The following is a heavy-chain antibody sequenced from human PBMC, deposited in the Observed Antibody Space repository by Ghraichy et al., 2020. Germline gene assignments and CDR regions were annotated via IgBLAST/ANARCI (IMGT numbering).Heavy chain of an antibody. V-gene: IGHV4-34*01. J-gene: IGHJ4*02. Sequence: SETLSLTCAVYGGSFSGYIWSWIRQPPGKGLEWIGEINHSGSTKYNSTLMSRVTISLDTSKSQFSLKVSSVTAADTVVYYCARDFSGSYGYWGQGTLVTVSS. D-gene: IGHD1-26*01. CDR3: ARDFSGSYGY. CDR2: INHSGST. CDR1: GGSFSGYI.